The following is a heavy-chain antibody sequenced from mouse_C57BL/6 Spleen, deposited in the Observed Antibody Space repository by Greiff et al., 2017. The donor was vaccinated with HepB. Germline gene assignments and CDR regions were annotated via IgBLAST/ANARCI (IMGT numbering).Heavy chain of an antibody. Sequence: VQLVESGPGLVQPSQSLSITCTVSGFSLTSYGVHWVRQSPGKGLEWLGVIWSGGSTDYNAAFISRLSISKDNSKSQVFFKMNSLQADDTAIYYCARIYYGNFSYAMDYWGQGTSVTVSS. J-gene: IGHJ4*01. V-gene: IGHV2-2*01. CDR1: GFSLTSYG. D-gene: IGHD2-1*01. CDR3: ARIYYGNFSYAMDY. CDR2: IWSGGST.